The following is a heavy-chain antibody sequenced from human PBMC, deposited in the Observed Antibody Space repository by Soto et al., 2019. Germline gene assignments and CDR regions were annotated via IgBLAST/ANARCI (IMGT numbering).Heavy chain of an antibody. CDR1: GGTFSSYA. J-gene: IGHJ4*02. V-gene: IGHV1-69*06. CDR3: ARGLVAARSGYFDY. D-gene: IGHD6-6*01. CDR2: IIPIFGTA. Sequence: QVQLVQSGAEVKKPGSSVKVSCKASGGTFSSYAISWVRQAPGQGLVWIGGIIPIFGTANYAQQVQGRVTITADKSTSTAYMELGSMTSEDTAVYYCARGLVAARSGYFDYWGQGTLVTVSS.